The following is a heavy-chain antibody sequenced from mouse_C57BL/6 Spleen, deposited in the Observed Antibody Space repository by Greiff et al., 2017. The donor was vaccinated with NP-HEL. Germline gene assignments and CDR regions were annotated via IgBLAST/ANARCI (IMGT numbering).Heavy chain of an antibody. CDR1: GFNIKDDY. V-gene: IGHV14-4*01. D-gene: IGHD1-1*01. CDR2: IDPENGDT. J-gene: IGHJ4*01. CDR3: TTSILYYGSSYDYAMDY. Sequence: EVQRVESGAELVRPGASVKLSCTASGFNIKDDYMHWVKQRPEQGLEWIGWIDPENGDTEYASKFQGKATITSDTSSNTAYLQLSSLTSEDTAVYYCTTSILYYGSSYDYAMDYWGQGTSVTVSS.